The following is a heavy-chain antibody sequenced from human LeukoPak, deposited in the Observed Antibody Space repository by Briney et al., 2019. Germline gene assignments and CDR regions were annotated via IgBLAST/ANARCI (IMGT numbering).Heavy chain of an antibody. J-gene: IGHJ4*02. Sequence: GGSLRLSCAASGFTFSKYWMLWVRQAPGQGLKGVSRINTDGTITTYADSVKGRFTVSRDNADNTMFLQMNSVRDEDTAVYYCATKQWLAPPPDSWGQGTPVTVSS. CDR1: GFTFSKYW. CDR2: INTDGTIT. V-gene: IGHV3-74*01. D-gene: IGHD6-19*01. CDR3: ATKQWLAPPPDS.